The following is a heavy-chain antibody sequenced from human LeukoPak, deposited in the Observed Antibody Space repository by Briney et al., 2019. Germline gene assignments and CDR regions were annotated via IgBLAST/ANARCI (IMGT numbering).Heavy chain of an antibody. J-gene: IGHJ6*02. Sequence: GGSLRLSCAASGFTVNSFSIDWVRQAPGKGLEWVSSIESSSTYIYYADSVKGRFTVSRNNAENSLYLQMNSLRAEDTAVYYCSRVLYSSGWVFGGYCAMDVWGQGTTVTVSS. CDR2: IESSSTYI. D-gene: IGHD6-19*01. CDR1: GFTVNSFS. CDR3: SRVLYSSGWVFGGYCAMDV. V-gene: IGHV3-21*01.